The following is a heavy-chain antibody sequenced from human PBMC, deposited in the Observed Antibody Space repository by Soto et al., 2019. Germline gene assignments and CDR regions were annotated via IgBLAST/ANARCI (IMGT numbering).Heavy chain of an antibody. CDR1: GGSFSGYY. CDR2: INHSGST. V-gene: IGHV4-34*01. CDR3: ARGWSGWRVWLDY. J-gene: IGHJ4*02. D-gene: IGHD6-19*01. Sequence: QVQLQQWGAGLLKPSETLSLTCAVYGGSFSGYYWSWIRQPPGKGLEWIGEINHSGSTNYNPSLKSRVTISVDPSKNQFSLELSSVTAADTAVYYCARGWSGWRVWLDYWGQGTLVTVSS.